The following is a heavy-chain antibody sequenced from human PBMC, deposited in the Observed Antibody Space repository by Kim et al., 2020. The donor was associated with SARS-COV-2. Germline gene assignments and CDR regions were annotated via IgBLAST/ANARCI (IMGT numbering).Heavy chain of an antibody. D-gene: IGHD1-26*01. V-gene: IGHV3-20*01. Sequence: GGSLRLSCAASGFTFDDYGMSWVRQAPGKGLEWVSGINWNGGSTGYADSVKGRFTISRDNAKNSLYLQMNSLRAEDTALYHCARDVGPIVAEGAKDYWGQGTLVTVSS. CDR3: ARDVGPIVAEGAKDY. J-gene: IGHJ4*02. CDR1: GFTFDDYG. CDR2: INWNGGST.